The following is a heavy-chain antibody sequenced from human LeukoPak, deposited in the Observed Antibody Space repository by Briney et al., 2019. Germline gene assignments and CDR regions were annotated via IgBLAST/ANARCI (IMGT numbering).Heavy chain of an antibody. D-gene: IGHD1-1*01. Sequence: SETLSLTCTVSGGSIRGYFWTWIRQPPRKGLEWVGSFYSSGSTYYNPSLKSRVTIFVDTSKNQFSLKLSSVTAADTAVFYCARHGLGPTGTTDAFDIWGQGTMVTVSS. V-gene: IGHV4-39*01. CDR2: FYSSGST. CDR1: GGSIRGYF. J-gene: IGHJ3*02. CDR3: ARHGLGPTGTTDAFDI.